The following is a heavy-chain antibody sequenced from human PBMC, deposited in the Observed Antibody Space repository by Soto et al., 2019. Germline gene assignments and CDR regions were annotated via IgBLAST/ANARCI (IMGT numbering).Heavy chain of an antibody. D-gene: IGHD5-12*01. CDR3: ARRVGYNPPPSY. Sequence: QVQLVESGGGVVQPGRSLRLSCAASGFIFGSYGMHWVRQAPGKGLEWVAVIWYDGSEKYYAESVKGRFTISRDNSKNTLYLQMKRLGVEDTAGYYCARRVGYNPPPSYWGQGTLVTVSS. CDR1: GFIFGSYG. J-gene: IGHJ4*02. V-gene: IGHV3-33*01. CDR2: IWYDGSEK.